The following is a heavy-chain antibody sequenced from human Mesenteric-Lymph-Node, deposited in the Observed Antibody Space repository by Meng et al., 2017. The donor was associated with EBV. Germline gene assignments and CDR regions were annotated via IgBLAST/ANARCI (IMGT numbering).Heavy chain of an antibody. V-gene: IGHV6-1*01. Sequence: LSLHCSLGGCSRLSNRGSVKSLRRTPSRGRGWLGRTYYTFKLYNDYAVSVISRITFNPVTSKNHFSLQLNSSTPEDTAVYYCARSKIALSAFFDYWGQGTLVTVSS. D-gene: IGHD2-21*01. CDR1: GCSRLSNRGS. CDR2: TYYTFKLYN. CDR3: ARSKIALSAFFDY. J-gene: IGHJ4*02.